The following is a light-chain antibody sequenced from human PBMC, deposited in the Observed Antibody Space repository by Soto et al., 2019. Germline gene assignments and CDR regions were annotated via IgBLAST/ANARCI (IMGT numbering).Light chain of an antibody. CDR1: SSDVGYYNY. Sequence: QSALTQPPSASGSPGQSVTLSCTGTSSDVGYYNYVSWYQQHPGKAPKLMIHEVNKRPSGVPDRFSGSKSGNTASLTVSGLQAEDEGDYYRSSYAGGNSLVLGGGTKLTVL. J-gene: IGLJ2*01. V-gene: IGLV2-8*01. CDR2: EVN. CDR3: SSYAGGNSLV.